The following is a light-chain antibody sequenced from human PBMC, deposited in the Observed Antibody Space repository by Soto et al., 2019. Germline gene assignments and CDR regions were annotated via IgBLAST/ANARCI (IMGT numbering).Light chain of an antibody. Sequence: QSVLTQPASVSGSPGQSITISCTGTSSDVGGYNYVSWYQHHPGKVPKLMIYEVSNRPSGVSNRFSGSKSGNTASLTISGLQAEDEADYYCSSFTISSTQVFGGGTQLTVL. V-gene: IGLV2-14*01. J-gene: IGLJ2*01. CDR2: EVS. CDR1: SSDVGGYNY. CDR3: SSFTISSTQV.